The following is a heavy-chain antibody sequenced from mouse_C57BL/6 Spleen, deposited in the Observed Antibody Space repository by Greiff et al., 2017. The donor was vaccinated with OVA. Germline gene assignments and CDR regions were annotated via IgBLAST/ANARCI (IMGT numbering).Heavy chain of an antibody. V-gene: IGHV1-39*01. J-gene: IGHJ4*01. CDR2: INPNYGTT. Sequence: EVKLMESGPELVKPGASVKISCKASGYSFTDYNMNWVKQSNGKSLEWIGVINPNYGTTSYNQKFKGKATLTVDQSSSTAYMQLNSLTSEDSAVYYCASARYGKGVLDYWGQGTSVTVSS. D-gene: IGHD1-3*01. CDR3: ASARYGKGVLDY. CDR1: GYSFTDYN.